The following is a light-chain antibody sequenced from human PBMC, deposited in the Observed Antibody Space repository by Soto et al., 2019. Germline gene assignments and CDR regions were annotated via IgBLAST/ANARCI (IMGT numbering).Light chain of an antibody. J-gene: IGKJ2*01. CDR3: QQYGSSVRYT. CDR1: QSVNGNY. CDR2: GAS. V-gene: IGKV3-20*01. Sequence: EIVLTQAPGTLSLSPGERAALSCRASQSVNGNYLTWYQQKPGQAPRLLIYGASSRATGIPDRFSGSGSGTDFTLTISRLEPDDCAVYYCQQYGSSVRYTFGQGTKLEIK.